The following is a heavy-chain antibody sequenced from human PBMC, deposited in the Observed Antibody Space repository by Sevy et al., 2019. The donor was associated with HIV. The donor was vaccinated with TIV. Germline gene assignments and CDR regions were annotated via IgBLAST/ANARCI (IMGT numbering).Heavy chain of an antibody. CDR2: IYPDDSET. CDR3: ATSRSGYFDSSGYYIY. J-gene: IGHJ4*02. D-gene: IGHD3-22*01. Sequence: GESLKISCEGSGYSFTSHWIGWVRHMPGKGLEWMGIIYPDDSETRYSPSFQGQVTFSADQSISNAYLQWTSLKASDTAMYYCATSRSGYFDSSGYYIYWGQGTVVTVSS. V-gene: IGHV5-51*01. CDR1: GYSFTSHW.